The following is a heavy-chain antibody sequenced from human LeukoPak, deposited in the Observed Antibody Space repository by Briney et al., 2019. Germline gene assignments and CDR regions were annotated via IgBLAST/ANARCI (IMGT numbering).Heavy chain of an antibody. D-gene: IGHD6-19*01. V-gene: IGHV4-59*01. Sequence: SETLSLTCTVSGGSISSYYWSWIRQPPGKGLEWIGYIYYSGSTNYNPSLKSRVTISVDTSKNQFSLKLSSVTAADTAVYYCARDLGSGWYRDAFDIWGQGTMVTVSS. J-gene: IGHJ3*02. CDR3: ARDLGSGWYRDAFDI. CDR1: GGSISSYY. CDR2: IYYSGST.